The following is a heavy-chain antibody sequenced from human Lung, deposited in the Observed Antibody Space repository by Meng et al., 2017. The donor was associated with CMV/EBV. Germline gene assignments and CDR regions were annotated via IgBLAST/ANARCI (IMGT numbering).Heavy chain of an antibody. V-gene: IGHV3-53*01. CDR3: ARSSDSSGYLSFQH. J-gene: IGHJ1*01. Sequence: GESLKISCAASGFTVSSNYMSWVRQAPGKGLEWVSVIYSGGSTYYADSVKGRFTISRDNSKNTLYLQMNSLRAEDTAVYYCARSSDSSGYLSFQHWGQGNXVXVSS. CDR1: GFTVSSNY. CDR2: IYSGGST. D-gene: IGHD3-22*01.